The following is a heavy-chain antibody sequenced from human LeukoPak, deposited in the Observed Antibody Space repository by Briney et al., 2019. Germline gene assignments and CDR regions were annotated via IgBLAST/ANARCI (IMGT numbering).Heavy chain of an antibody. CDR2: ISGSGGST. CDR3: AKNQYCSSTSCQYYFDY. D-gene: IGHD2-2*01. J-gene: IGHJ4*02. V-gene: IGHV3-23*01. Sequence: PGRSLRLSCAASGFTFSSYGMHWVRQAPGKGLEWVSAISGSGGSTYYADSVKGRFTISRDNSKNTLYLQMNSLRAEDTAVYYCAKNQYCSSTSCQYYFDYWGQGTLVTVSS. CDR1: GFTFSSYG.